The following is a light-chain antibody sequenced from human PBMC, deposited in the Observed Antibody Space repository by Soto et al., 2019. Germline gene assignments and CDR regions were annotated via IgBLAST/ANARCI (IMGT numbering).Light chain of an antibody. CDR3: AAWDDSLNGWV. CDR1: SSNIGSNT. CDR2: SNN. V-gene: IGLV1-44*01. J-gene: IGLJ3*02. Sequence: QSVLTQPPSASGTPGQRVTISCSGSSSNIGSNTVNWYQHLPGTAPKLLIYSNNQRPSGVPDRFSGSQSGTSASLAISGLQSEDEADHYCAAWDDSLNGWVFGGGTKVTVL.